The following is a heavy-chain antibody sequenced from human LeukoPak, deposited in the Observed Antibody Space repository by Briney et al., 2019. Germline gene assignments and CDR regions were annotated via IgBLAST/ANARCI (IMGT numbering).Heavy chain of an antibody. Sequence: TSETLSLTCTVSGGSISTYYWSWIRQPPGKGLEWIGYIYYSGSPNYNPSLKSRVTISVDTSENQFSLKLRSVTAADTAVYYCARDSRSYYASSGYYGTFDYWGQGTLVTVSS. CDR1: GGSISTYY. CDR3: ARDSRSYYASSGYYGTFDY. J-gene: IGHJ4*02. D-gene: IGHD3-22*01. CDR2: IYYSGSP. V-gene: IGHV4-59*01.